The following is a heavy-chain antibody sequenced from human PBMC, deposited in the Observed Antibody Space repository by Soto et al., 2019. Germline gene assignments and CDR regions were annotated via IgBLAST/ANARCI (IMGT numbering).Heavy chain of an antibody. D-gene: IGHD3-9*01. CDR3: ATVDLRIRYSDWLRSAADY. Sequence: GASVKVSCKASGYTFTSYDINWVRQATGQGLEWMGWMNPNSGNTGYAQKFQGRVTMTRNTSISTAYMELSSLRSEDTAVYYCATVDLRIRYSDWLRSAADYWGQGTLVTVSS. CDR1: GYTFTSYD. J-gene: IGHJ4*02. V-gene: IGHV1-8*01. CDR2: MNPNSGNT.